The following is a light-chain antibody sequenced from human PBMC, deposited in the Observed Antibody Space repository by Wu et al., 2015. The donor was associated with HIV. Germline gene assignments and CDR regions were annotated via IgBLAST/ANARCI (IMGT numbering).Light chain of an antibody. J-gene: IGKJ2*01. Sequence: EIVLTQSPGTLSLSPGERATLSCRASQSVSSSYLAWYQQKSGQAPRLLTYGASSRATGIPDRFSGSGSGIDFTLTISRLEPEDFAVYYCQQYGSSPVTFGQGTKLEIK. CDR3: QQYGSSPVT. CDR1: QSVSSSY. CDR2: GAS. V-gene: IGKV3-20*01.